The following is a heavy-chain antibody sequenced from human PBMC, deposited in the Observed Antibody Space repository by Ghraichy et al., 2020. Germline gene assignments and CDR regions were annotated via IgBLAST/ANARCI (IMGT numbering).Heavy chain of an antibody. CDR2: ISSSSYT. CDR3: ARCMNYDSSGYYGAFDI. J-gene: IGHJ3*02. V-gene: IGHV3-11*06. Sequence: GGSLRLSCAASGFTFSDYYMSWIRQAPGKGLEWVSYISSSSYTNYADSVKGRFTIFRDNAKNSLYLQMNSLRAEDTAVYYCARCMNYDSSGYYGAFDIWGQGTMVTVSS. D-gene: IGHD3-22*01. CDR1: GFTFSDYY.